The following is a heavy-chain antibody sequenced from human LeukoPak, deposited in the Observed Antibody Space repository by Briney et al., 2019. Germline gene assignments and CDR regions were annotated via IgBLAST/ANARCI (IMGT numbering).Heavy chain of an antibody. D-gene: IGHD3-22*01. CDR2: ISSSSSYI. CDR3: ATCSAGDSSGYYCPYADY. J-gene: IGHJ4*02. V-gene: IGHV3-21*01. Sequence: PGGSLRLSCAASGFTFSSYSMNWVRQAPGKGLEWVSSISSSSSYIYYADSVKGRFTISRDNAKNSLYLQMNSLRAEDTAVYYCATCSAGDSSGYYCPYADYWGQGTLVTVSS. CDR1: GFTFSSYS.